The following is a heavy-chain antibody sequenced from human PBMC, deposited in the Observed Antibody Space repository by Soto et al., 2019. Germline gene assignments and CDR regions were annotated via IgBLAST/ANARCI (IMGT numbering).Heavy chain of an antibody. Sequence: QVQLVQSGAEVKKPGSSVKVSCKASGGSFSSYAISWVRQAPGQGLEWMGGIIPIFGTANYAQEFQGRVTITADESTSTAYMELSSLRSEDTAVYYCARDSDDSSGYYHPYNWFDPWGQGTLVTVSS. D-gene: IGHD3-22*01. J-gene: IGHJ5*02. CDR3: ARDSDDSSGYYHPYNWFDP. V-gene: IGHV1-69*01. CDR1: GGSFSSYA. CDR2: IIPIFGTA.